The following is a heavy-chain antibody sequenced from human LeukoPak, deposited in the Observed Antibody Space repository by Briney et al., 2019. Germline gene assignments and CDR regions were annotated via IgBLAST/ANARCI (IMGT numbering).Heavy chain of an antibody. V-gene: IGHV3-30*03. CDR2: VSFDGRKT. CDR3: ARPDYGASGDY. D-gene: IGHD4-17*01. CDR1: GFTFTNYG. J-gene: IGHJ4*02. Sequence: GTSLRLSCEASGFTFTNYGMHWVRQAPGKGPECVAVVSFDGRKTYYAGFAEGRFTISRDDSKNTLYLQMNSLKAEDTAVYYCARPDYGASGDYWGQGTLVTVSS.